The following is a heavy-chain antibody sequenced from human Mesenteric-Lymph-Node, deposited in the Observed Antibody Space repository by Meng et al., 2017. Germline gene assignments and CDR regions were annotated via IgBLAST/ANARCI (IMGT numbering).Heavy chain of an antibody. V-gene: IGHV4-31*03. Sequence: QVQLQDSGPGLVKPSQTLSLPCPVSCGSIRSGGYYWSWIRQHPGKGLEWIGSIYYSGSTYYNPSLKSRVTISVDTSKNQFSLKLSSVTTADTAVYYCARDCEMTVVRGVIITELGFDPWGQGTLVTVS. D-gene: IGHD3-10*01. J-gene: IGHJ5*02. CDR1: CGSIRSGGYY. CDR2: IYYSGST. CDR3: ARDCEMTVVRGVIITELGFDP.